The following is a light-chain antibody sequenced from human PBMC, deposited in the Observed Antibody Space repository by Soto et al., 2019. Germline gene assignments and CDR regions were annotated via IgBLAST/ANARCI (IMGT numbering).Light chain of an antibody. CDR3: LQANSFPRT. V-gene: IGKV1-12*01. CDR1: QGIRSW. Sequence: DIQMTQSPSSVSASVGDRVTITCRASQGIRSWLAWYQQKPGKAPKLLIYAASTLQSGVPFRFSGSGSGTDFTLTISSLQPEDVATYYCLQANSFPRTFGQGTKVEIK. J-gene: IGKJ1*01. CDR2: AAS.